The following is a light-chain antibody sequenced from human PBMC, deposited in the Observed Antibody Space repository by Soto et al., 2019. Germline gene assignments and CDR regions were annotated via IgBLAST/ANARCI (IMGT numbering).Light chain of an antibody. CDR3: CSDADSVV. J-gene: IGLJ2*01. CDR2: EAT. Sequence: QSALTQPASVSGSPGQSITISCTGTSGDVETHNLVSWYQQHPGKAPKLVVYEATKRSSGASFRFSGSKSGHTASLTISDLQAEDEAFYYCCSDADSVVFGGGTKLTVL. V-gene: IGLV2-23*01. CDR1: SGDVETHNL.